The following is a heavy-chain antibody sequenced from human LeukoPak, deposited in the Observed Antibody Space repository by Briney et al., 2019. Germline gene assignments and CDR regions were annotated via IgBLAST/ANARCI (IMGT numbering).Heavy chain of an antibody. V-gene: IGHV3-7*03. CDR1: GFTISSYW. CDR3: ARDLRGIAVADY. Sequence: GGSLRLSCVASGFTISSYWMHWVRQAPGKGLEWVANIKQDGSEEYYVDSVKGRFTISRDNAKNSLYLQMNSLRAEDTAVYYCARDLRGIAVADYWGQGTLVTVSS. CDR2: IKQDGSEE. D-gene: IGHD6-19*01. J-gene: IGHJ4*02.